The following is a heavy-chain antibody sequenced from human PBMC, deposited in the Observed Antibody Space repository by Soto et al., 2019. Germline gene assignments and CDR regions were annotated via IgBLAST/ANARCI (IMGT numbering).Heavy chain of an antibody. V-gene: IGHV3-23*01. CDR2: ISGSGGST. J-gene: IGHJ4*02. D-gene: IGHD6-19*01. CDR3: AKARTSGWYYFDY. Sequence: GGSLRLSCAASGFTFSSYAMSWVRQAPGKGLEWVSAISGSGGSTSYADSVKGRFTISRDNSKNSLYLQMNSLRAEDTAVYYCAKARTSGWYYFDYWGQGTLVTVSS. CDR1: GFTFSSYA.